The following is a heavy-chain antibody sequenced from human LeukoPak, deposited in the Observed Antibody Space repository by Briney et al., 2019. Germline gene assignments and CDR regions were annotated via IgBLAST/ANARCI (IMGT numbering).Heavy chain of an antibody. Sequence: GGSLRLSCAASGFTFSSYWMHWVRQAPGKGLVRVSRINSDGSSTSYADSVKGRFTISRDNAKNTLYLQMNSPRAEDTAVYYCARPSHCSSTSCYTGRRWYGMDVWGQGTTVTVSS. D-gene: IGHD2-2*02. CDR3: ARPSHCSSTSCYTGRRWYGMDV. CDR1: GFTFSSYW. CDR2: INSDGSST. J-gene: IGHJ6*02. V-gene: IGHV3-74*01.